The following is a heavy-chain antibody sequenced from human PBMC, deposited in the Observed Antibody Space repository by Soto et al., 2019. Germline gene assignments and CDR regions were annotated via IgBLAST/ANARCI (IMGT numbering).Heavy chain of an antibody. Sequence: QVQLVQSGAEVKKPGSSVKVSCKASGGTFSSYAISWVRQAPGQVLEWMGGIIPIFGTANDAQKFQGRVTIAADESTSTAYMELSSLRSEDTAVYYCARDSPDYYGSGSYYKYWGKGTLVTVSS. CDR2: IIPIFGTA. V-gene: IGHV1-69*12. CDR3: ARDSPDYYGSGSYYKY. CDR1: GGTFSSYA. J-gene: IGHJ4*02. D-gene: IGHD3-10*01.